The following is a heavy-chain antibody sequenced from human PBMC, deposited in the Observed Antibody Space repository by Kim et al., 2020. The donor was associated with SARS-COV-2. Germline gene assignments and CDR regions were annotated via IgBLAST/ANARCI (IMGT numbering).Heavy chain of an antibody. CDR3: SKDWHQVLRNGNYYYYY. CDR1: GFTFSSYA. Sequence: GGSLRLSCAASGFTFSSYAMSWVRQAPGKGLEWVSVIYSGGSSTYYADAVKGRFTISRDNSKNKLYLQMNSLKAEDTAVYYFSKDWHQVLRNGNYYYYY. D-gene: IGHD2-2*01. V-gene: IGHV3-23*03. J-gene: IGHJ6*01. CDR2: IYSGGSST.